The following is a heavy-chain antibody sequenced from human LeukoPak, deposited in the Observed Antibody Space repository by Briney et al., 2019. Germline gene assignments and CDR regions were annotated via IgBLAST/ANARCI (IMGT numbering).Heavy chain of an antibody. V-gene: IGHV1-24*01. CDR1: GYTHTELS. CDR3: ATALGADNNWFDP. CDR2: FDPEDGET. Sequence: GASVKVSCRVSGYTHTELSMHWVRQAPGKGLEWMGGFDPEDGETIYAQEFQGRVTMTEDTSTDTAYMELSSLRSEDTAVYYCATALGADNNWFDPWGQGTLVTVSS. J-gene: IGHJ5*02. D-gene: IGHD1-26*01.